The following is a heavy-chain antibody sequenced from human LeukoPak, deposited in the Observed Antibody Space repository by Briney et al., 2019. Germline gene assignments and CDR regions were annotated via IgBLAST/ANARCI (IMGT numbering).Heavy chain of an antibody. Sequence: ASVKVSCKASGYTFTGYYMHWVRQAPGQGLEWMGWINPNSGGTNYAQKFQGRVTMTRDTSISTAYMELSRLRSDDTAVYYCARGGLPAAKVGWFDPWGQGTLVTVSS. J-gene: IGHJ5*02. CDR3: ARGGLPAAKVGWFDP. D-gene: IGHD2-2*01. CDR1: GYTFTGYY. CDR2: INPNSGGT. V-gene: IGHV1-2*02.